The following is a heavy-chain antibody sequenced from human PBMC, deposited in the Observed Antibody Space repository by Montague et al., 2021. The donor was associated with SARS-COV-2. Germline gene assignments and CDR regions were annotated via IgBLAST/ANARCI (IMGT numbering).Heavy chain of an antibody. CDR2: IYTSGST. D-gene: IGHD6-13*01. J-gene: IGHJ2*01. Sequence: TLSLTCTVSGGSISSGSYYWSWIRQPAGKGLEWIGRIYTSGSTNYNPSLKSRVTISVDASKNQFSLKLSSVTAADTAVYYCALDYSRSWKGGRYFDLWGRGTLVTVSS. CDR1: GGSISSGSYY. V-gene: IGHV4-61*02. CDR3: ALDYSRSWKGGRYFDL.